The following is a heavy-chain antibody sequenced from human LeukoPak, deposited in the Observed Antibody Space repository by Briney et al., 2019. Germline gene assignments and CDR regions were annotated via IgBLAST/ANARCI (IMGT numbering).Heavy chain of an antibody. CDR1: GYSFTSYW. CDR2: IFPGDSDT. V-gene: IGHV5-51*01. Sequence: GESLKISCKGSGYSFTSYWIGWVRQMPGKGLEWMGIIFPGDSDTRYSPSFQGQGTISADKSSSTAYLQWSSLKASDTAMYYCARHGRDSSGYYESGYWGQGTLVTVSS. D-gene: IGHD3-22*01. J-gene: IGHJ4*02. CDR3: ARHGRDSSGYYESGY.